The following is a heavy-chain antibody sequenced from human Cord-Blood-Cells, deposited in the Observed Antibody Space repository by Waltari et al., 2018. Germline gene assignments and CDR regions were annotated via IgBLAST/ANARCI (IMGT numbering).Heavy chain of an antibody. Sequence: QVQLVQSGAEVKKPGASVKVSCKVYGYTLTDLSMHWVRQAPGKGLGWMGGVDPEDGETIYAQKCQGRVTMTEDTSTDTAYMELSSLRSEDTAVYYCATELDQLLYVGLFDYWGQGTLVTVSS. V-gene: IGHV1-24*01. J-gene: IGHJ4*02. D-gene: IGHD2-2*02. CDR2: VDPEDGET. CDR1: GYTLTDLS. CDR3: ATELDQLLYVGLFDY.